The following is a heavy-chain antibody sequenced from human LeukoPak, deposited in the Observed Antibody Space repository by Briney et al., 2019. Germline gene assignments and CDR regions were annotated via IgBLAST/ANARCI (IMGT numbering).Heavy chain of an antibody. D-gene: IGHD1-26*01. CDR1: GFTFSTYG. Sequence: GGSLRLSCAASGFTFSTYGMHWVRQAPGKGLEWVALVWYDGSNKYYVDSVKGRFTITRDNSKSTMYLQMNSLRAEDTAVYYCARDGIVGKKGAFDIWGQGTMVTVSS. V-gene: IGHV3-33*01. CDR3: ARDGIVGKKGAFDI. CDR2: VWYDGSNK. J-gene: IGHJ3*02.